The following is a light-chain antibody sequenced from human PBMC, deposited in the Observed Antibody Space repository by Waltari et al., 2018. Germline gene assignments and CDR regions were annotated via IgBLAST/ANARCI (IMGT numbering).Light chain of an antibody. V-gene: IGLV2-11*01. CDR2: DVS. CDR1: RSDVVGSQS. J-gene: IGLJ2*01. Sequence: QSALTQPRSVSGSPGQSVTIPCTGTRSDVVGSQSVSCYQQHPGKAPKLMIYDVSKLPSGVPDRFSGSKSGNTASLTISWLHAEDDADYYCCSYAGSYTVFGGGTKLTVL. CDR3: CSYAGSYTV.